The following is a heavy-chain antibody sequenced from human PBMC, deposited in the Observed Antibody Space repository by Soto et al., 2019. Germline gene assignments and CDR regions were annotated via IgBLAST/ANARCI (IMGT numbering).Heavy chain of an antibody. J-gene: IGHJ4*02. D-gene: IGHD3-3*01. CDR1: GGTFSSYT. CDR2: IIPILGIA. Sequence: SVKVSCKASGGTFSSYTISWVRQAPGQGLEWMGRIIPILGIANYAQKFQGRVTITADKSTSTAYMELSSLRSEGTAVYYRARGAAKYYDFWSGYLPFDYWGQGTLVTVSS. CDR3: ARGAAKYYDFWSGYLPFDY. V-gene: IGHV1-69*02.